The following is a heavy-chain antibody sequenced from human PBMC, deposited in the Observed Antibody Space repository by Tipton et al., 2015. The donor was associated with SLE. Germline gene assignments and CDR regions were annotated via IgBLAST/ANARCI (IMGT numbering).Heavy chain of an antibody. CDR2: ISYDGSNK. CDR3: ASRSSSWLNNAFDI. CDR1: GFTFSSYA. J-gene: IGHJ3*02. V-gene: IGHV3-30-3*01. D-gene: IGHD6-13*01. Sequence: SLRLSCAASGFTFSSYAMHWVRQAPGKGLEWVAVISYDGSNKYYADSVKGRFTISRDNSKNTLYLQMNSLRAEDTAVYYCASRSSSWLNNAFDIWGQGTMVTVSS.